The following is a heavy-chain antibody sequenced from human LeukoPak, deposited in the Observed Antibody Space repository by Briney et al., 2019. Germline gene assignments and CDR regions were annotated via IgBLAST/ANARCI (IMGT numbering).Heavy chain of an antibody. Sequence: IPSETLSLTCTVSGGSISSYYWSWIRQPPGKGLEWIGYIYYSGSTNYNPSLKSRVTISVDTSKNQFSLKLSSVTAADTAVYYCARGGTYSSSPFDYWAREPWSPSPQ. J-gene: IGHJ4*02. D-gene: IGHD6-6*01. V-gene: IGHV4-59*01. CDR3: ARGGTYSSSPFDY. CDR1: GGSISSYY. CDR2: IYYSGST.